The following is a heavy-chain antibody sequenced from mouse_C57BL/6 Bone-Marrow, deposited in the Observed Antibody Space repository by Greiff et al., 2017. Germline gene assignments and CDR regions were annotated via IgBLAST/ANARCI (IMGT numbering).Heavy chain of an antibody. CDR1: GYTFTGYW. J-gene: IGHJ4*01. CDR2: ILPGSGST. V-gene: IGHV1-9*01. CDR3: ASDYDYDGGDYYAMDY. Sequence: QVQLQQSGAELMKPGASVKLSCKATGYTFTGYWIEWVKQRPGHGLEWIGEILPGSGSTNYNEKFKGKATFTADTSSNTAYMQLSSLTTEDSAIYYCASDYDYDGGDYYAMDYWGQGTSVTVSS. D-gene: IGHD2-4*01.